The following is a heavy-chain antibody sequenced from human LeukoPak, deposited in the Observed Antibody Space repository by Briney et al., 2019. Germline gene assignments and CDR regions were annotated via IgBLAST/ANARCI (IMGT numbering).Heavy chain of an antibody. CDR3: ARHIGGGIEDMDV. D-gene: IGHD3-16*02. V-gene: IGHV4-59*08. CDR1: GGSIGTHY. Sequence: SETLSLTCTVSGGSIGTHYWSWVRQSPGTGLEWIGYIYVTGTRYNPYLQSRVTISVDRSRNQFFLKMTSVTAADTAVYYCARHIGGGIEDMDVWGRGTKVTVSS. J-gene: IGHJ6*03. CDR2: IYVTGT.